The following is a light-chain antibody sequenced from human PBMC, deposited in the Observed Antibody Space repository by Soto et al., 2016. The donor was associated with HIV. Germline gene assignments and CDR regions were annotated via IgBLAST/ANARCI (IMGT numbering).Light chain of an antibody. V-gene: IGKV1-5*03. Sequence: DIQLTQSPSTLSAAVGDRVTITCRASQSVNDWLAWYQQKPGTPPSLLIYKVSTLESGVPSRFSGVGFGTDFTLTISTLQPEDSAIYYCQQYNTPPWTFGLRAKVEI. J-gene: IGKJ1*01. CDR1: QSVNDW. CDR2: KVS. CDR3: QQYNTPPWT.